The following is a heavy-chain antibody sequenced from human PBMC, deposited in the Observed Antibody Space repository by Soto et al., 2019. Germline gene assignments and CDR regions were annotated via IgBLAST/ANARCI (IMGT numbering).Heavy chain of an antibody. D-gene: IGHD6-6*01. CDR2: IYYTENT. V-gene: IGHV4-39*01. CDR1: GGSISSTVYY. CDR3: ARHLSSFRRTPYHFDY. J-gene: IGHJ4*02. Sequence: PSETLSLTCSVSGGSISSTVYYWGWIRQPPGKGLEWIGSIYYTENTYYNPSLKGRVTISVDTSKNQFSLKLSSVTAADTAVYYCARHLSSFRRTPYHFDYWGQGTLVTVSS.